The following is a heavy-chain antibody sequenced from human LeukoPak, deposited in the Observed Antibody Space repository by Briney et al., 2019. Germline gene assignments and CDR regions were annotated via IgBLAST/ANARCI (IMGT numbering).Heavy chain of an antibody. CDR1: GYSFTTYW. J-gene: IGHJ2*01. CDR2: IYPSDSDT. Sequence: GESLKISCKGSGYSFTTYWIGWVRQMPGNGLEWMGTIYPSDSDTRYSPSFQGQVTISADKSTSAAYLQWSSLQASDAAIYYCARRTASMEYFDLWGRGTLVTVSS. D-gene: IGHD2/OR15-2a*01. V-gene: IGHV5-51*01. CDR3: ARRTASMEYFDL.